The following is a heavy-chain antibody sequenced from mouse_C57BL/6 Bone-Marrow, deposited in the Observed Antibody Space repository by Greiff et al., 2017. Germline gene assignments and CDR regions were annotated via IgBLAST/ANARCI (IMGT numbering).Heavy chain of an antibody. Sequence: QVQLQQPGAELVRPGTSVKLSCKASGYTFTSYWMHWVKQRPGQGLEWIGVIDPSDSYTNYNQKFKGKATLTVDTSSSTAYMQLSRLTSEDSAVYYCAKIYFDYWGQGTTLTVSS. CDR3: AKIYFDY. V-gene: IGHV1-59*01. CDR1: GYTFTSYW. CDR2: IDPSDSYT. J-gene: IGHJ2*01.